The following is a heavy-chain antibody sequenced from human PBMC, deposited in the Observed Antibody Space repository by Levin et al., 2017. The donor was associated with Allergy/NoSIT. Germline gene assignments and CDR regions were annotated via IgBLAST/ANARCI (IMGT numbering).Heavy chain of an antibody. Sequence: SETLSLTCTVSGGSISSGDYYWSWIRQPPGKGLEWIGYIYYSGSTYYNPSLKSRVTISVDTSKNQFSLKLSSVTAADTAVYYCARELVTVDAFDIWGQGTMVTVSS. V-gene: IGHV4-30-4*01. CDR1: GGSISSGDYY. D-gene: IGHD2-21*02. CDR2: IYYSGST. J-gene: IGHJ3*02. CDR3: ARELVTVDAFDI.